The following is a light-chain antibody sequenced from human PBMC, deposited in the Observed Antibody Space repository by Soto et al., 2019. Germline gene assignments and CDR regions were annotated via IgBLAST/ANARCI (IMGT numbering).Light chain of an antibody. Sequence: QSALTQPASVSGSPGQSITISCTGTSSDVGGYNYVSWYQQHPGKAPKLIIYDVSNRPSGVSNRFSGSKSGNTASLTISGLQAEDGADYYCSSYTSSSTLGVFGGGTKLTVL. J-gene: IGLJ2*01. CDR1: SSDVGGYNY. CDR2: DVS. CDR3: SSYTSSSTLGV. V-gene: IGLV2-14*01.